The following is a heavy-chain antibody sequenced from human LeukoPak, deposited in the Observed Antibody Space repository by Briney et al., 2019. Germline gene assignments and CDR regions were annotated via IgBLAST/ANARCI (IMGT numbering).Heavy chain of an antibody. D-gene: IGHD3-22*01. CDR3: AAGYYDSSGYSGPGGY. J-gene: IGHJ4*02. V-gene: IGHV1-58*02. Sequence: GASVKVSCKASGFTFTSSAMQWVRPARGQRREWIGWIVVGSGNTNYAQKFQERVTITRDMSTNTAYMELSSLRSEDTAVYYCAAGYYDSSGYSGPGGYWGQGTLVTVSS. CDR2: IVVGSGNT. CDR1: GFTFTSSA.